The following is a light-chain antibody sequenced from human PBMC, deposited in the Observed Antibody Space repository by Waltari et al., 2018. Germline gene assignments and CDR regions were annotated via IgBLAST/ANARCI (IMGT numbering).Light chain of an antibody. CDR2: AGS. V-gene: IGLV2-14*03. J-gene: IGLJ3*02. CDR3: ASQSGNNVVM. CDR1: SGDVGGEVS. Sequence: QSALTQPASVSGSPGQSISISCIGSSGDVGGEVSVSWYQDHPGHAPKVIIYAGSSRPSGVSARFSGSKFGDTASLTISDLQPEDEATYYCASQSGNNVVMFGGGTKLTVL.